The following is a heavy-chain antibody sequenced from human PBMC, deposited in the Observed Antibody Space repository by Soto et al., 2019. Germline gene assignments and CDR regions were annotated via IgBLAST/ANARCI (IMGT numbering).Heavy chain of an antibody. Sequence: EVPLVESGGGLVKPGGSLRLSCAASGFTFSSYSMNWVRQAPGKGLEWVSSISSSSSYIYYADSVKGRFTISRDNAKNSLYLQMNSLRAEDTAVYYCASPSPVTHDAFDIWGQGTMVTVSS. V-gene: IGHV3-21*01. CDR3: ASPSPVTHDAFDI. J-gene: IGHJ3*02. D-gene: IGHD4-17*01. CDR2: ISSSSSYI. CDR1: GFTFSSYS.